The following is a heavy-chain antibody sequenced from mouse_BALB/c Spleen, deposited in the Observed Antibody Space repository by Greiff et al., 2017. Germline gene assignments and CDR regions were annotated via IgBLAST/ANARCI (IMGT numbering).Heavy chain of an antibody. V-gene: IGHV5-9-4*01. CDR3: ARGGVYEFAY. Sequence: DVKLVESGGGLVKPGGSLKLSCAASGFTFSSYAMSWVRQSPEKRLEWVAEISSGGSYTYYPDTVTGRFTISRDNAKNTLYLEMSSLRSEDTAMYYCARGGVYEFAYWGQGTLVTVSA. CDR2: ISSGGSYT. CDR1: GFTFSSYA. D-gene: IGHD1-3*01. J-gene: IGHJ3*01.